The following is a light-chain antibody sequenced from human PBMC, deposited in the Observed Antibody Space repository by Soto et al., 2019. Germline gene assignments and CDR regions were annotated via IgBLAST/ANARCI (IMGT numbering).Light chain of an antibody. CDR2: GAS. Sequence: EIVMTQSPATLSVSPGERATLSCRASQSVSSNLAWYQQKPGQAPMLLIYGASTRATGIPARFSGSGSGTEFTLTISSLHAEDVAVYYCQHYNNWPRTFGQGTKVEIK. J-gene: IGKJ1*01. V-gene: IGKV3-15*01. CDR1: QSVSSN. CDR3: QHYNNWPRT.